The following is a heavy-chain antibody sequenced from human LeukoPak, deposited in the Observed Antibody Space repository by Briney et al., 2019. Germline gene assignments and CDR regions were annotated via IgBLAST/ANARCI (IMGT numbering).Heavy chain of an antibody. V-gene: IGHV3-20*04. J-gene: IGHJ3*02. CDR3: ARVRRIAAAAGDAFDI. CDR2: INWNGGST. Sequence: GGSLRLSCAASGFTFDDYGMSWVRQAPGKGLEWVSGINWNGGSTGYADSVKGRFTISRDNAKNSLYLQMNSLRAEDTALYYCARVRRIAAAAGDAFDIWGQGTMVTVSS. D-gene: IGHD6-13*01. CDR1: GFTFDDYG.